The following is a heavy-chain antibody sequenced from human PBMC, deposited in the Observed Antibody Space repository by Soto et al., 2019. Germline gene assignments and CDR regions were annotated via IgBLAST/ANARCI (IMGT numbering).Heavy chain of an antibody. CDR3: ARVIATAINWFDP. CDR1: GGSISSGGYS. Sequence: PSETLSLTCAVSGGSISSGGYSWSWIRQPPGKGLEWIGYIYHSGSTYYNPSLKSRVTISVDRSKNQFSLKLSPVTAADTAVYYCARVIATAINWFDPWGQGTLVTVSS. D-gene: IGHD6-13*01. J-gene: IGHJ5*02. V-gene: IGHV4-30-2*01. CDR2: IYHSGST.